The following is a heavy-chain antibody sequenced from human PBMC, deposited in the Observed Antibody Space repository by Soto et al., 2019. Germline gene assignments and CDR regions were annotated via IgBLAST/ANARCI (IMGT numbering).Heavy chain of an antibody. CDR1: GFTFTSYG. V-gene: IGHV3-30*03. J-gene: IGHJ4*02. CDR2: ISYDGGLQ. Sequence: QAHLVESGGGVVQPGRSLRLSWAASGFTFTSYGMHWVRQAPGTRLGWVAVISYDGGLQHYADSVKGRFTISRDNSKNMVLLQMNSLRAEDTAVYYCVSDRGYGHASVPYSWGQGTLVSVSS. D-gene: IGHD5-18*01. CDR3: VSDRGYGHASVPYS.